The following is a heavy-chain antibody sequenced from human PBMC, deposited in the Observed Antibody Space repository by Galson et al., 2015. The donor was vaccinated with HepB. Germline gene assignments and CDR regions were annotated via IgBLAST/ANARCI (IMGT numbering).Heavy chain of an antibody. CDR2: IYHSGST. J-gene: IGHJ6*03. V-gene: IGHV4-4*02. CDR1: GGSISSSNW. D-gene: IGHD3-10*02. CDR3: ARVFRELVATFVYYYYMDV. Sequence: ETLSLTCAVSGGSISSSNWWSWVRQPPGKGLEWIGEIYHSGSTNYNPSLKSRVTISVDKSKNQFSLKLSSVTAADTAVYYCARVFRELVATFVYYYYMDVWGKGTTVTVSS.